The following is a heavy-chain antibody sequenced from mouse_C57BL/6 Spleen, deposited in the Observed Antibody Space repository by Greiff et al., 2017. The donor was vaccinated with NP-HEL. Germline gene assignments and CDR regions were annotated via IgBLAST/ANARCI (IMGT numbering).Heavy chain of an antibody. V-gene: IGHV1-74*01. J-gene: IGHJ4*01. CDR3: SIPWIRGGAMAY. D-gene: IGHD2-2*01. Sequence: VQLQQPGAELVKPGASVKVSCKASGYTFTSYWMHWVKQRPGQGLEWIGRIHPSDSDTNYNQKFKGKATLTVDQSSSTAYMQLSSLTSRSSAVYYWSIPWIRGGAMAYLVPGTSVTVSS. CDR2: IHPSDSDT. CDR1: GYTFTSYW.